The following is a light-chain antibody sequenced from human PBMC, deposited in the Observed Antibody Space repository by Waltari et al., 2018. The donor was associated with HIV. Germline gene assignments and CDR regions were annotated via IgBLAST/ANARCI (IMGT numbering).Light chain of an antibody. CDR1: QDIRNF. CDR3: QQYNSYPFT. J-gene: IGKJ3*01. CDR2: AAS. Sequence: RVTITCRASQDIRNFLAWFQQKPGKAPQSLIYAASSLQSGVPSNFSGSGSGTDFTLTISSLQPEDFATYYCQQYNSYPFTFGPGTKVDIK. V-gene: IGKV1-16*02.